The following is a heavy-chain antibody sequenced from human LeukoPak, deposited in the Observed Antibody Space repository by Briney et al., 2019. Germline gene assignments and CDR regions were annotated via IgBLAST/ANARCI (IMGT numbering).Heavy chain of an antibody. J-gene: IGHJ4*02. D-gene: IGHD6-25*01. Sequence: GGSLRLSCAASGFTFSSYWMTWVRQGPGKGLEWVANTKPDGSLIYYVDSVKGRFTISRDNAKNSLFLQMNSLRAEDTAVYYCARAFSSDSRAAGPDHWGQGTLVTVSS. CDR2: TKPDGSLI. CDR1: GFTFSSYW. CDR3: ARAFSSDSRAAGPDH. V-gene: IGHV3-7*03.